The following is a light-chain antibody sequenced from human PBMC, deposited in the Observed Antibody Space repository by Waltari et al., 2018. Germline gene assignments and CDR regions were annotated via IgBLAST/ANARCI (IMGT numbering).Light chain of an antibody. Sequence: QSVLTQPPSASGTPGQRVTISCSGSSSNIGRNPVNWYQQLPGTAPKLLIHSNNQRPSGVPDRFSVSKSGTSASLAISGLQSEDEADYYCATWDASLTGWVFGGGTKLTAL. CDR3: ATWDASLTGWV. V-gene: IGLV1-44*01. J-gene: IGLJ2*01. CDR1: SSNIGRNP. CDR2: SNN.